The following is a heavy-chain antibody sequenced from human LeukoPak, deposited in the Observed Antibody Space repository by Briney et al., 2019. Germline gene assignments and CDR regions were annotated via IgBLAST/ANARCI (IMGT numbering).Heavy chain of an antibody. J-gene: IGHJ4*02. CDR3: ARHHVGIVATLAVAGLDY. CDR2: IIPILGIA. D-gene: IGHD5-12*01. V-gene: IGHV1-69*04. CDR1: GGTFSSYA. Sequence: SVKVSCKASGGTFSSYAISWVRQAPGQGLEWMGRIIPILGIANYAQKFQGRVTITADKSTSTAYMELSSLRSEDTAVYYYARHHVGIVATLAVAGLDYWGQGTLVTVSS.